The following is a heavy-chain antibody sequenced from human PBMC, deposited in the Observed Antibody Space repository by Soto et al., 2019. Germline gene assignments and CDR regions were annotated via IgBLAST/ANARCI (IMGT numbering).Heavy chain of an antibody. J-gene: IGHJ3*02. CDR2: IYPGDSDT. V-gene: IGHV5-51*01. CDR3: ARTGGGGSYRGAFDI. Sequence: XESLKISRKGSGYSFTSYVLVWVRQMPGKGLEWMGIIYPGDSDTRYSPSFQGQVTISADKSISTAYLQWSSLKASDTAMYYCARTGGGGSYRGAFDIWGQGTMVTVSS. D-gene: IGHD1-26*01. CDR1: GYSFTSYV.